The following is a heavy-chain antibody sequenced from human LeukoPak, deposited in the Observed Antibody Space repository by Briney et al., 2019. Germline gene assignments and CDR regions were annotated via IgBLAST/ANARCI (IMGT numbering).Heavy chain of an antibody. J-gene: IGHJ4*02. CDR2: IDFTSRYI. V-gene: IGHV3-21*01. CDR1: GFTFSSYS. CDR3: ARGYSGSYRVDY. Sequence: GGSLRLSCAASGFTFSSYSMNWVRQAPGKGLEWVSSIDFTSRYIYNADSVKGRFTTSRDNAKNTLHLQMNSLRAEDTAVYYCARGYSGSYRVDYWGQGTLVTVSS. D-gene: IGHD1-26*01.